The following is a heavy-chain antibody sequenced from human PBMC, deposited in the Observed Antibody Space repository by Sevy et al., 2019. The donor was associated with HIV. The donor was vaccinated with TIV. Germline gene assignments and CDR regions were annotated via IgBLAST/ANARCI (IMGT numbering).Heavy chain of an antibody. V-gene: IGHV3-23*01. CDR2: VRGSGGKR. Sequence: GGSLRLSCAAFGFTFSNYGMTWVRQAPGKGLEWVSSVRGSGGKRYNADSVKGRFTISRENSKNTRYLQMNSLRAEDTAVYYCARRGNYYGDAFDFWGQGTVVTVSS. D-gene: IGHD3-10*01. J-gene: IGHJ3*01. CDR1: GFTFSNYG. CDR3: ARRGNYYGDAFDF.